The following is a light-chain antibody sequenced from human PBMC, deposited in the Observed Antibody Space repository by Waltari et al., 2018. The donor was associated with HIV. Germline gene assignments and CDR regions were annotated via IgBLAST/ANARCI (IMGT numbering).Light chain of an antibody. CDR2: LAS. Sequence: DTAMTKAQDPLAVSSGDRSTLNCTPSQSGLATPATQHYLVWNKQGRGQPPTLPMYLASSREAVVPDLSSGSGSGTDVALTISSLQAEDVAVYYCQQYLLTPCTFGGGTKVAMK. CDR3: QQYLLTPCT. CDR1: QSGLATPATQHY. J-gene: IGKJ4*01. V-gene: IGKV4-1*01.